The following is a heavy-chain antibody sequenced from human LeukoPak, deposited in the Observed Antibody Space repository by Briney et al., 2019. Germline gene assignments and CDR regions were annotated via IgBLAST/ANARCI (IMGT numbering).Heavy chain of an antibody. J-gene: IGHJ4*02. CDR2: INSDGGST. CDR1: GFTFSSYW. D-gene: IGHD5-24*01. CDR3: ARRIQGMAPYYFDY. Sequence: QPGGSLRLSCTASGFTFSSYWMHWVRQAQGKGLGWVSRINSDGGSTSYADSGKGRLTISRDNAKKTLYRQMNSLRAQDTAVYYCARRIQGMAPYYFDYWGQGTLVTVSS. V-gene: IGHV3-74*01.